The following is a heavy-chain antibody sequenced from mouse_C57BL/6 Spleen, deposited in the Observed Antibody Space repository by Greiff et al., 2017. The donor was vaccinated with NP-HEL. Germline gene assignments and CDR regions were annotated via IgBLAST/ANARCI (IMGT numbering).Heavy chain of an antibody. D-gene: IGHD1-1*01. Sequence: EVNVVESGGDLVKPGGSLKLSCAASGFTFSSYGMSWVRQTPDKRLEWVATISSGGSYTYYPDSVKGRFTFSRDNATNTLYLQMSSLKSEDTAMYYCARHGSSSWYFGVWGTGTTVTVSS. J-gene: IGHJ1*03. CDR3: ARHGSSSWYFGV. CDR2: ISSGGSYT. CDR1: GFTFSSYG. V-gene: IGHV5-6*01.